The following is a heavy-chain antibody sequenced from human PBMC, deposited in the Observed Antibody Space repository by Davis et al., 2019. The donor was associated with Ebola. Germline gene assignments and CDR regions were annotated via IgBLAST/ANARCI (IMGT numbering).Heavy chain of an antibody. Sequence: SETLSLTCTVSGGSITRGGYSWGWIRQPPGEGLEWIGYIYHSGSYYNPSLNSRIPMSMDKSKNQFSLTLTSVTAADTAMYFCARIPSSSTFYFDSWGQGTLVTVSS. CDR3: ARIPSSSTFYFDS. V-gene: IGHV4-30-2*01. CDR1: GGSITRGGYS. D-gene: IGHD2-2*01. CDR2: IYHSGS. J-gene: IGHJ4*02.